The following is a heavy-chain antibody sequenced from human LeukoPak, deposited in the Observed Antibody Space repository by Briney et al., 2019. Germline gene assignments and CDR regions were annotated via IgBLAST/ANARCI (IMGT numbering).Heavy chain of an antibody. CDR2: INPNSGGT. CDR1: GYTFTGYY. Sequence: GASVKVSCKASGYTFTGYYMHWVRQAPGQGLEWMGWINPNSGGTNYAQKFQGRVTMTRDTSISTAYMELSWLSSGDTAVYYCARYTYYYDSSGSHRSYFDYWGQGTLVTVSS. J-gene: IGHJ4*02. V-gene: IGHV1-2*02. D-gene: IGHD3-22*01. CDR3: ARYTYYYDSSGSHRSYFDY.